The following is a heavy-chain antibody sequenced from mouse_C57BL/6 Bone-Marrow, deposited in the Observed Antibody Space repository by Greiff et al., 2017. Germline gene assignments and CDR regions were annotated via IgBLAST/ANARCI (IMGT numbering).Heavy chain of an antibody. CDR1: GYTFTSYW. CDR2: INPSSGYT. CDR3: ASAPLYYYGSSYALAWFAY. J-gene: IGHJ3*01. D-gene: IGHD1-1*01. V-gene: IGHV1-7*01. Sequence: VHLVESGAELAKPGASVKLSCKASGYTFTSYWMHWVKQRPGQGLEWIGCINPSSGYTTYNQKFKDKATLTADKSSSTAYMQLSSLTYEDSAVYYCASAPLYYYGSSYALAWFAYWGQGTLVTVSA.